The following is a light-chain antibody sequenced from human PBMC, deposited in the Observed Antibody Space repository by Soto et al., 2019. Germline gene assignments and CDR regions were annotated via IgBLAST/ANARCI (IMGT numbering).Light chain of an antibody. CDR3: QQSYSAQYS. CDR2: DTS. CDR1: QNVGSF. J-gene: IGKJ2*01. V-gene: IGKV1-39*01. Sequence: DIQMTQSPSSLSSSLGDRVSFTCRAGQNVGSFVNWYQQKPGKAPRLLVYDTSNLQSGVPSRISGSGSGTEFTLMISSLQPEDFATYFCQQSYSAQYSFGQGTKLEIK.